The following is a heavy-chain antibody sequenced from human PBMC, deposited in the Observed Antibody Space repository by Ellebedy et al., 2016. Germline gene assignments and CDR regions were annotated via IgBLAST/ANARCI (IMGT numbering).Heavy chain of an antibody. CDR2: ITDGGGIK. Sequence: GESLKISCAASGFIVSSNYMSWVRQAPGKGLEWVSIITDGGGIKIYADSVKGRFTISRDDSKAMVYLQMNGLRVDDTAMYYCVKDYNGGNIRADNPFDYWGQGTLVTVSS. CDR1: GFIVSSNY. CDR3: VKDYNGGNIRADNPFDY. V-gene: IGHV3-53*01. J-gene: IGHJ4*02. D-gene: IGHD2/OR15-2a*01.